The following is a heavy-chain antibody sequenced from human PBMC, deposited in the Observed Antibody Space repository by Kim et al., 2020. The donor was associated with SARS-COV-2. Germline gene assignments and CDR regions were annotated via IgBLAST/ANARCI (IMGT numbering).Heavy chain of an antibody. CDR3: SRRLSNTSGWGRHYCDL. V-gene: IGHV4-34*01. J-gene: IGHJ4*02. CDR1: GWTFSGYY. Sequence: SETLSLSCAVYGWTFSGYYWSWIRQAPGKGLEWIAEISHSGRSKYNPSPKSRVIISADTSKNHFPQQLTSGTAADTAVYYCSRRLSNTSGWGRHYCDLWGQGTLVTVSS. D-gene: IGHD3-10*01. CDR2: ISHSGRS.